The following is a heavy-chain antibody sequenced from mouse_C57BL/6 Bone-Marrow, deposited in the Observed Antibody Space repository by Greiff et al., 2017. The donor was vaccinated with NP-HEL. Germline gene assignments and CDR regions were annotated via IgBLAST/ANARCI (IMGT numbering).Heavy chain of an antibody. D-gene: IGHD1-1*01. V-gene: IGHV14-2*01. CDR2: IDTEDGET. J-gene: IGHJ1*03. CDR1: GFNIKDYY. CDR3: ARYPSSHYYGSSCVRWYFDV. Sequence: EVQLQQSGAELVKPGASVKLSCTASGFNIKDYYMHWVKQRTEQGLEWIGRIDTEDGETKYAPTFQGKATITADTSSNTAYLQLSSLTSEDTAVYYCARYPSSHYYGSSCVRWYFDVWGTGTTVTVSS.